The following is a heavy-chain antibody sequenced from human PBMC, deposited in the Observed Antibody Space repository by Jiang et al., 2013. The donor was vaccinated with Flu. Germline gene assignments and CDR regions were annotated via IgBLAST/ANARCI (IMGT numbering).Heavy chain of an antibody. D-gene: IGHD6-19*01. Sequence: VQLLESGGGVVQPGRSLRLSCAASGFTFSSYAMHWVRQAPGKGLEWVAVISYDGSNKYYADSVKGRFTISRDNSKNTLYLQMNSLRAEDTAVYYCARDGHRAIAVAGNRQRRNWFDPWGQGTLVTVSS. CDR1: GFTFSSYA. J-gene: IGHJ5*02. CDR2: ISYDGSNK. CDR3: ARDGHRAIAVAGNRQRRNWFDP. V-gene: IGHV3-30*04.